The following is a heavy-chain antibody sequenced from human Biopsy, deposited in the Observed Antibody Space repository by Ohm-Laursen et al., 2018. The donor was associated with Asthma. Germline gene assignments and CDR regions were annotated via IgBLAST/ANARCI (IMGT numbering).Heavy chain of an antibody. CDR3: AKATLGDIGKDY. CDR2: ISWNSGSI. CDR1: GFTFDDYG. D-gene: IGHD2-21*01. J-gene: IGHJ4*02. Sequence: LRLSCTASGFTFDDYGMHWVRQVPGKGLEWVSGISWNSGSIGYADSVKGRFTISRDNAKNSLYLQMNSLRVEDTALYYCAKATLGDIGKDYWGQGTLVTVSS. V-gene: IGHV3-9*01.